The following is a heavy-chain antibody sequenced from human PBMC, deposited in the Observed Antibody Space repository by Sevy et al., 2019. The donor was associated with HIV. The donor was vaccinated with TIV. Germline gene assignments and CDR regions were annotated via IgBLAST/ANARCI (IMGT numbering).Heavy chain of an antibody. CDR3: ARGFGYCSGGSCGGDAFDI. CDR2: ISSNGGST. Sequence: GGSLRLSCAASGFTFSSYAMHWVRQAPGKGLEYVSAISSNGGSTYYADALKGRFTISRDNSKNTLYLQMGSLGDEDMAVYYCARGFGYCSGGSCGGDAFDIWGQGTMVTVSS. D-gene: IGHD2-15*01. J-gene: IGHJ3*02. V-gene: IGHV3-64*02. CDR1: GFTFSSYA.